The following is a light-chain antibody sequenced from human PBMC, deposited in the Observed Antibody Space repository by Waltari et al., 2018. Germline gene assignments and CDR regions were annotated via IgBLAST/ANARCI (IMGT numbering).Light chain of an antibody. CDR2: VAS. V-gene: IGKV1-17*01. Sequence: DIQMTQSPSSLSASVGDTVTITCRASQGIRNDVDWFQQKPGKAPKRLIYVASSLQSGVPSRFSGSGSGTEFTLTISSLQPEDFATYYCLQHNSYPRAFGQGTRVEVK. J-gene: IGKJ1*01. CDR1: QGIRND. CDR3: LQHNSYPRA.